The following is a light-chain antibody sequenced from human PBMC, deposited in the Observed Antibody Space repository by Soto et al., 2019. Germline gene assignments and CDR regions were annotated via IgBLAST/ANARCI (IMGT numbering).Light chain of an antibody. Sequence: QSALTQPASVSGSPGQSITISCTGTSRDVGGYNFVSWYQQHPGKAPKLMIFEVRKRPSGVSDRFSGSKSGNTASLTITGLQAEDEADYYCTSCITANTRCVFGSGTKLTVL. CDR2: EVR. V-gene: IGLV2-14*01. CDR3: TSCITANTRCV. J-gene: IGLJ1*01. CDR1: SRDVGGYNF.